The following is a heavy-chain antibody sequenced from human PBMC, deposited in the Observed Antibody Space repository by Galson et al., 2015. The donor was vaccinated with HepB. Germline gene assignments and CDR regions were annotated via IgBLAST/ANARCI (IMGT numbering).Heavy chain of an antibody. Sequence: QSGAEVKKPGESLRISCRGSEYTFTTYWISWVRQMPGKGLEWMGRIDPSDSYTDYSPSFQGHVTISVDKSVTTVYLQWSSLKASDTAMYYCARQYSSGWQYFDYWGQGTLVTVSS. D-gene: IGHD6-19*01. J-gene: IGHJ4*02. CDR2: IDPSDSYT. V-gene: IGHV5-10-1*01. CDR1: EYTFTTYW. CDR3: ARQYSSGWQYFDY.